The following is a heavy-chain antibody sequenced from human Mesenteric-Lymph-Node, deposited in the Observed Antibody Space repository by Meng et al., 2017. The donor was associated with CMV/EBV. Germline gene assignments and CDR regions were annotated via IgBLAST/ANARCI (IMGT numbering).Heavy chain of an antibody. CDR2: IYYSGST. Sequence: SETLSLTCTVSGGSISSYYWSWIRQPPGKGLEWIGYIYYSGSTNYSPSLKSRVTISVDTSKNQFSLKLSSVTAADTAVYYCARADPRPNYDFWSGYYPAPYYFDYWGQGTLVTVSS. J-gene: IGHJ4*02. D-gene: IGHD3-3*01. V-gene: IGHV4-59*01. CDR3: ARADPRPNYDFWSGYYPAPYYFDY. CDR1: GGSISSYY.